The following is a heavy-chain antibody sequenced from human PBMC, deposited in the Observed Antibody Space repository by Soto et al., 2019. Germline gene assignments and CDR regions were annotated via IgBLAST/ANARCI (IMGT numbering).Heavy chain of an antibody. CDR1: GFTFSSYD. V-gene: IGHV3-13*01. Sequence: GGSLRLSCAASGFTFSSYDMHWVRQATGKGLEWVSAIGSAGDTYYPDSVKGRFTISRENTKNTLYLQMNSLRAEDTAVYYRAKLPIAAAGSVGNYYYYGMDVWGQGTTDTVSS. CDR2: IGSAGDT. D-gene: IGHD6-13*01. J-gene: IGHJ6*02. CDR3: AKLPIAAAGSVGNYYYYGMDV.